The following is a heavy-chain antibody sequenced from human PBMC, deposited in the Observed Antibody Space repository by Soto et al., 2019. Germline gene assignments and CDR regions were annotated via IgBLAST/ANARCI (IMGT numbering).Heavy chain of an antibody. D-gene: IGHD3-9*01. V-gene: IGHV4-34*01. CDR3: ARGCSYYDILTGYPHWFDP. CDR2: INHSGST. CDR1: GGSFSGYY. J-gene: IGHJ5*02. Sequence: SETLSLTCAVYGGSFSGYYWSWIRQPPGKGLEWIGEINHSGSTNYNPSLKSRVTISVDTSKNQFSLKLSSVTAADTAVYFCARGCSYYDILTGYPHWFDPWGQGALVTVSS.